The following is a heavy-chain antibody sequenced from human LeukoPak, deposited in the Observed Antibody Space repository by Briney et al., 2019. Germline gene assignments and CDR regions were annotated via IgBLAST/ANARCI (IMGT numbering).Heavy chain of an antibody. D-gene: IGHD5-24*01. CDR1: GGSISSYY. J-gene: IGHJ6*03. CDR2: IYPRGST. Sequence: PSETLSLTCTVSGGSISSYYWSWIRQPPGKGLEWIGYIYPRGSTYYNPSLKSRVILSLDKSANQFSLNLSSVTAADTAVYSREALIEGFYYYMDVWGKGTTVTVSS. V-gene: IGHV4-4*09. CDR3: EALIEGFYYYMDV.